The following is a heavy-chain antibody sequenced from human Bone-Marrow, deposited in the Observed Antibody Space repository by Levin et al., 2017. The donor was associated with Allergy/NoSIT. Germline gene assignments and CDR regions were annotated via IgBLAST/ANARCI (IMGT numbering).Heavy chain of an antibody. J-gene: IGHJ4*02. CDR2: ISYDGTDK. Sequence: GESLKISCAASGFTFSPYAIHWVRQAPGKGLEWVALISYDGTDKYYADSVKGRFTISRDNSNNTLYLQMNSLRGEDTAVYYCASERDYGSPFDYWGQGTLVTVSS. V-gene: IGHV3-30*04. CDR1: GFTFSPYA. D-gene: IGHD4-17*01. CDR3: ASERDYGSPFDY.